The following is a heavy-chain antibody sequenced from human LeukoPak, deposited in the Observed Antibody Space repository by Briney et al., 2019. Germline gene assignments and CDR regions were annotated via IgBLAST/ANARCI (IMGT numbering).Heavy chain of an antibody. CDR1: GGSISSGDYY. J-gene: IGHJ4*02. V-gene: IGHV4-30-2*01. CDR3: ARAVRRSYSFDY. Sequence: SQTLSLTCTVSGGSISSGDYYWSWIRQPPGKGLEWIGYIYHSGSTYYNPSLKSRVTISVDRSKNQFSLKLSSVTAADTAVYYCARAVRRSYSFDYWGQGTLVTVSS. D-gene: IGHD1-26*01. CDR2: IYHSGST.